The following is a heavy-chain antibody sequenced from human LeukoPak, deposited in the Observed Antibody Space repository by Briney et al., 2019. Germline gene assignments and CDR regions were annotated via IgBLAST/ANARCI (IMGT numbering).Heavy chain of an antibody. CDR1: GFTFSSYG. D-gene: IGHD3-22*01. V-gene: IGHV3-30*18. J-gene: IGHJ4*02. CDR2: ISYDGSSK. Sequence: PGGSLRLSCAASGFTFSSYGMHWVRQATGKGLEWVAVISYDGSSKYYADSVKGRFTISRDNSKNTLYLQMNSLRAEDTAVYYCAKDLVNYYDSSGHQPLVGYWGQGTLVTVSS. CDR3: AKDLVNYYDSSGHQPLVGY.